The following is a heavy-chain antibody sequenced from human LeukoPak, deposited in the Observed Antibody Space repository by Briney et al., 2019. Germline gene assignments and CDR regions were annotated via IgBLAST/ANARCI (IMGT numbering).Heavy chain of an antibody. J-gene: IGHJ4*02. Sequence: GGSLRLSCAASGFTFSSHWMSWVRQAPGKGLEWVANIKQDGSEKYYVDSVKGRFTISRDNTENSLYLQMNSLRAEDTAVYYCARDRLNAFWSGDSWDYWGQGTLVTVSS. V-gene: IGHV3-7*01. D-gene: IGHD3-3*01. CDR3: ARDRLNAFWSGDSWDY. CDR1: GFTFSSHW. CDR2: IKQDGSEK.